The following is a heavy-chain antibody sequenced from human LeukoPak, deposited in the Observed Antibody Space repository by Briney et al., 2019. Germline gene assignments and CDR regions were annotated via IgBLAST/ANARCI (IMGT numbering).Heavy chain of an antibody. Sequence: GASVKVSCKASGYTFTSYGISWVRQAPGQGLEWMGWISAYNGNTSYAQKFQGRVTMTRDTSTSTVYMELSSLRSEDTAVYYCARGGIQLWKTYYFDYWGQGTLVTVSS. CDR3: ARGGIQLWKTYYFDY. CDR1: GYTFTSYG. V-gene: IGHV1-18*01. D-gene: IGHD5-18*01. J-gene: IGHJ4*02. CDR2: ISAYNGNT.